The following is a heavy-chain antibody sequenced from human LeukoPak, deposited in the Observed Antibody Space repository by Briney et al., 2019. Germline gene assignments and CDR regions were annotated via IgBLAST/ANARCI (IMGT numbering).Heavy chain of an antibody. D-gene: IGHD2-15*01. Sequence: GGSLRLSCAASGFIFSNFDMHWIRQAPGKGLEWVAVISYDGSNRYYADSVKGRFTISRDNSKNTMYLQMNSLRDEDTAVYYCTRDLNSGGSCWGQGTLVTVSS. CDR2: ISYDGSNR. J-gene: IGHJ4*02. CDR3: TRDLNSGGSC. CDR1: GFIFSNFD. V-gene: IGHV3-30*03.